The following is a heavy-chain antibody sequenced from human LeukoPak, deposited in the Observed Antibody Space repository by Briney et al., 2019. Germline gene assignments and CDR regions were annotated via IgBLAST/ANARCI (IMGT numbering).Heavy chain of an antibody. D-gene: IGHD3-22*01. V-gene: IGHV3-33*01. CDR1: GFTFSSYG. CDR3: ARVDYYDSSVPFDC. Sequence: GRSLRLSCAASGFTFSSYGMHWVRQAPGKGLEWVAVIWYDGSNKYYAESVKGRLTISRDNSKNNLYLQMNSLRAEDKAVYYCARVDYYDSSVPFDCGGQGTLVSVS. CDR2: IWYDGSNK. J-gene: IGHJ4*02.